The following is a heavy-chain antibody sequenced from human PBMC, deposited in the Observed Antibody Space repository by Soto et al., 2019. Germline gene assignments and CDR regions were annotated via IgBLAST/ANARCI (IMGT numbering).Heavy chain of an antibody. Sequence: QLHLVQSGAVVKKPGASVTVSCSASGYPVTAYYMHWVRQAPGRGLEWMGGINPATGPAKYTQTFQGRVTMTRDTATSTVFMELSGLTSEDTAVFYCARGGGVGVAGSAAFEMWGQGTLVTVSS. J-gene: IGHJ3*02. CDR3: ARGGGVGVAGSAAFEM. CDR1: GYPVTAYY. V-gene: IGHV1-2*02. D-gene: IGHD3-3*01. CDR2: INPATGPA.